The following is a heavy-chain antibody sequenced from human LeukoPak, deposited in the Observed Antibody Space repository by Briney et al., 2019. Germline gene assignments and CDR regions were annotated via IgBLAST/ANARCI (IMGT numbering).Heavy chain of an antibody. V-gene: IGHV3-21*01. CDR2: ISSSSSYI. Sequence: PGGSLRLSCAASGFTFSSYSMNWVRQAPGKGLEWVSSISSSSSYIYYADSVKGRFTISRDNAKNSLYLQMNSLRAEDTAVYYCAREAAHFNYDILTGYAYYFDYWGQGTLVTVSS. D-gene: IGHD3-9*01. J-gene: IGHJ4*02. CDR3: AREAAHFNYDILTGYAYYFDY. CDR1: GFTFSSYS.